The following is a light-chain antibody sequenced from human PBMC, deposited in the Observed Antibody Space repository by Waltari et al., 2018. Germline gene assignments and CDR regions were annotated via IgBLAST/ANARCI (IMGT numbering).Light chain of an antibody. CDR1: DSDVGAYDF. CDR2: EGS. V-gene: IGLV2-14*01. J-gene: IGLJ1*01. Sequence: QSALTQPASVSGPPGQSITISCSGTDSDVGAYDFVSWYQQHPGKAPHLIIYEGSNRPSGISNRFSASKSGNTASLTISGLQAEDEADYYCSSYTTSSAPGVFGTGTRVTVL. CDR3: SSYTTSSAPGV.